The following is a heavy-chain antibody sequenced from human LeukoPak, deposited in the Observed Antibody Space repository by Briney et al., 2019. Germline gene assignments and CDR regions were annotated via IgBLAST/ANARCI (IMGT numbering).Heavy chain of an antibody. Sequence: PSETLSLTCAVSGYSISSGYYWGWIRQPPGKGVEWIGSIYHSGSSYYNRCLKNRVTISVDTSKTHFSLKVSSVTAADTAVYYCARDIVVVPAAMRGWFDPWGQGTLVTVSS. V-gene: IGHV4-38-2*02. J-gene: IGHJ5*02. CDR1: GYSISSGYY. D-gene: IGHD2-2*01. CDR3: ARDIVVVPAAMRGWFDP. CDR2: IYHSGSS.